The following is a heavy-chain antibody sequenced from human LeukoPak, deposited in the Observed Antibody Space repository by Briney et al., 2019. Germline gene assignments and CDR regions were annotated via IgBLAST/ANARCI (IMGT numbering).Heavy chain of an antibody. Sequence: GGSLRLSCAASGFTFSTYWMTWVRQAPGKGLEWVANIKQDGSEKYYVDSVKGRFTISRDNAKNSLYLQMNYLRAEDTAVYYCAKDESQSYYYYMDVWGKGTTVTVSS. CDR2: IKQDGSEK. V-gene: IGHV3-7*01. J-gene: IGHJ6*03. CDR1: GFTFSTYW. CDR3: AKDESQSYYYYMDV.